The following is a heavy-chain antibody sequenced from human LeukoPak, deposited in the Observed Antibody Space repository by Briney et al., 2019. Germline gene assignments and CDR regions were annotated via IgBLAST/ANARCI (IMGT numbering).Heavy chain of an antibody. CDR1: GYTFTGYY. D-gene: IGHD6-13*01. CDR2: INPNSGGT. J-gene: IGHJ4*02. V-gene: IGHV1-2*02. CDR3: ARDPSKAAADY. Sequence: ASVKVSCKASGYTFTGYYMHWVRQAPGQGLEWMGWINPNSGGTNYAQKFQGRVTMTRDTSISTAYMELSSLRSEDTAVYYCARDPSKAAADYWGQGTLVTVSS.